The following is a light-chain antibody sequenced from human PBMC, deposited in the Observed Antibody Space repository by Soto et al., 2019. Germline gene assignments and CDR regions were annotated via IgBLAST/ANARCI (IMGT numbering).Light chain of an antibody. CDR1: QSVTTSY. V-gene: IGKV3-20*01. Sequence: EIVLTQSPGTLSLSPGKRATLSCRASQSVTTSYLAWYQQKPGQAPRLLIYGASTRATGIPDRFSGSGSGTDFTLTISSLEPEDFAVYYCQQYGSSALVTFGQGTRLEIK. J-gene: IGKJ5*01. CDR3: QQYGSSALVT. CDR2: GAS.